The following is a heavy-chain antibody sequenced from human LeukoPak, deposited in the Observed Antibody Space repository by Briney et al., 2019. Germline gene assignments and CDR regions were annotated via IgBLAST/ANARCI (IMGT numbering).Heavy chain of an antibody. J-gene: IGHJ4*02. Sequence: GRSLRLSCAASGFTFDDYAMHWVRQAPGKGLEWVSGISWNSGSIGYADSVKGRFTISRDNAKNSLYLQMNSLRAEDTALYYCAKDKGDAVGAPIFDYWGQGTLVTVSS. CDR2: ISWNSGSI. CDR3: AKDKGDAVGAPIFDY. CDR1: GFTFDDYA. D-gene: IGHD1-26*01. V-gene: IGHV3-9*01.